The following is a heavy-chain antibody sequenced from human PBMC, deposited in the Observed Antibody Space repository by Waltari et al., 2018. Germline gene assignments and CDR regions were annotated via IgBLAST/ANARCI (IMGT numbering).Heavy chain of an antibody. CDR1: GFNFGACW. Sequence: DVQLVESGGGLVQPGGSLRLSCAASGFNFGACWRPWVRVAPGKGLELVANIKYDGSATYHADSVNGRFAISRDNAHNSLYLQMNSVIADDTAIYFCARGSTGYVRVWDSWGQGTMVTVSS. CDR3: ARGSTGYVRVWDS. V-gene: IGHV3-7*03. D-gene: IGHD2-2*01. CDR2: IKYDGSAT. J-gene: IGHJ5*01.